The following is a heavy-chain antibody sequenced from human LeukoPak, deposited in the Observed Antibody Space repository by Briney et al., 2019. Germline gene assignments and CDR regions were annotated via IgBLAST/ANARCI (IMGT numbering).Heavy chain of an antibody. CDR1: GYTFTSYY. Sequence: GASVKVSCKASGYTFTSYYMHWVRQAPGQGLEWMGIVNPSGGSTSYAQKFQGRVTMTRDTSTSTVYMELSSLRSEDTAVYYCARDLARYCSSTSCYGYWYFDLWGRGTLVTVSS. CDR2: VNPSGGST. V-gene: IGHV1-46*03. CDR3: ARDLARYCSSTSCYGYWYFDL. D-gene: IGHD2-2*01. J-gene: IGHJ2*01.